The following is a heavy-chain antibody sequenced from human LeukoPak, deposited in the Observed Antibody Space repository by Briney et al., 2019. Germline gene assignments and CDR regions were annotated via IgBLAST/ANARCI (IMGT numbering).Heavy chain of an antibody. V-gene: IGHV1-69*04. Sequence: SVKVSCKASGGTFSSYAISWVRQAPGQGLEWMGRIIPILGIANYAQKFQGRVTITADKSTSTAYMELSSLRSEDTAVYYCARGVVVSWNQGAFDIWGQGTMVTVSS. D-gene: IGHD2-15*01. CDR3: ARGVVVSWNQGAFDI. CDR1: GGTFSSYA. J-gene: IGHJ3*02. CDR2: IIPILGIA.